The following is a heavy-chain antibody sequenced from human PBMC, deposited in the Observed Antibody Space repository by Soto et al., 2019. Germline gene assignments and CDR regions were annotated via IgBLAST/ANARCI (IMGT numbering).Heavy chain of an antibody. V-gene: IGHV3-49*03. CDR2: IRSKSYGKTT. CDR1: GFTFGDYG. J-gene: IGHJ6*02. Sequence: GGPLRLSCSTSGFTFGDYGMTWFRQAPGKGLEWVGLIRSKSYGKTTEYAASATDRFTISRDDSKRIAYLQMNSLKADDTAVYYCTSFFWSGYSPRVAIRMDVWGQGTTVTVSS. D-gene: IGHD3-3*01. CDR3: TSFFWSGYSPRVAIRMDV.